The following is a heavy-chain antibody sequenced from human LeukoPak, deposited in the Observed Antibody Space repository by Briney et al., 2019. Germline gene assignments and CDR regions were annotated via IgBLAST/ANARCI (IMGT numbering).Heavy chain of an antibody. D-gene: IGHD2-21*02. Sequence: QPGGSLRLSCAASGFTFNNYAMSWARQAPGKGLEWVSSISSGGATTWYADSAKGRFTISRDNSQSTLYLQMNGLRAEDTAVFYCVRGMTAPDCWGQGSLVTVSS. J-gene: IGHJ4*02. CDR1: GFTFNNYA. CDR2: ISSGGATT. CDR3: VRGMTAPDC. V-gene: IGHV3-23*01.